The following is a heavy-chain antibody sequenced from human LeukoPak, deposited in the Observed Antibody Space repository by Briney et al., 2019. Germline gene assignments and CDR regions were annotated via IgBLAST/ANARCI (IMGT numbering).Heavy chain of an antibody. J-gene: IGHJ4*02. V-gene: IGHV3-23*01. CDR3: AKDSFSSLRPTCPDY. D-gene: IGHD5-12*01. Sequence: GSLRLTCAASGFTFSSYAMSWVRQAPGKGLEWVSAISGSGGSTYYADSVKGRFTISRDNSKNTLYLQMNSLRAEDTAVYYCAKDSFSSLRPTCPDYWGQGTLVTVSS. CDR2: ISGSGGST. CDR1: GFTFSSYA.